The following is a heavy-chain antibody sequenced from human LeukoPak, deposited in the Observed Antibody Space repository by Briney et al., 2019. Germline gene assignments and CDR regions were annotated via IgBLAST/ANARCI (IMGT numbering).Heavy chain of an antibody. CDR3: ARVPGGWFGELLFDY. D-gene: IGHD3-10*01. Sequence: PSETLSLTYTVSGGSISSYYWSWIRQPPGKGLEWIGYIYYSGSTNYNPSLKSRVTISVDTSKNQFSLKLSSVTAADTAVYYCARVPGGWFGELLFDYWGQGTLVTVSS. J-gene: IGHJ4*02. V-gene: IGHV4-59*01. CDR2: IYYSGST. CDR1: GGSISSYY.